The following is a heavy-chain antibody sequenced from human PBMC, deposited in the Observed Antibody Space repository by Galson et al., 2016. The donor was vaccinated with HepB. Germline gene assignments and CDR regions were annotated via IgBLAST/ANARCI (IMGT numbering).Heavy chain of an antibody. Sequence: SLRLSYAASGFTFRSSGLHWVSQAPGTGLEWVAVIWYDGSTKYYADSVKGRVTISRDNSKNTLYLQLNSLRAEDTAVYYCAREGSGWLQLREGHFDLWGRGTLVTVSS. CDR3: AREGSGWLQLREGHFDL. D-gene: IGHD5-24*01. CDR2: IWYDGSTK. CDR1: GFTFRSSG. V-gene: IGHV3-33*08. J-gene: IGHJ2*01.